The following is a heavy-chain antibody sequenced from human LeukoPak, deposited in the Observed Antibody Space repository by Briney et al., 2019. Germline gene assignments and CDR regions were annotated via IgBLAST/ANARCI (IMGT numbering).Heavy chain of an antibody. J-gene: IGHJ4*02. CDR1: GGSFSGYY. Sequence: PSETLSLTCAVYGGSFSGYYWSWIRQPPGKGLEWIGEINHSGSTNYNPSLKSRVTISVDTSKNQFSLKLSSATAADTAVYYCARFPPYGEMATMGRDYWGQGTLVTVSS. CDR2: INHSGST. CDR3: ARFPPYGEMATMGRDY. V-gene: IGHV4-34*01. D-gene: IGHD5-24*01.